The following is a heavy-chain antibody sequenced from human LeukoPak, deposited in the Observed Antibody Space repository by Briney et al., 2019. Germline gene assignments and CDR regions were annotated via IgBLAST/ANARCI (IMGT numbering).Heavy chain of an antibody. CDR1: GFTFSSHW. J-gene: IGHJ4*02. Sequence: PGGSLRLSCAASGFTFSSHWMSWVRQGPGKGLECVAHIRQDGNEKQYMESVRGRFTISRDNTKNSMYLQMDSLRDEDTAVYYCARAGRSFYGGRSDYWGQGTLVTVSS. V-gene: IGHV3-7*01. CDR3: ARAGRSFYGGRSDY. D-gene: IGHD4-23*01. CDR2: IRQDGNEK.